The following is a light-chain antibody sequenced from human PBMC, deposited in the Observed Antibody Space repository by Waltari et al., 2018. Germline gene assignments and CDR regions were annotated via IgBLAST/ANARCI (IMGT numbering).Light chain of an antibody. CDR2: EVN. J-gene: IGLJ3*02. V-gene: IGLV2-11*01. CDR1: SSDVGGHNY. Sequence: QSALTQPRSVSGSPGQSVTISCTGTSSDVGGHNYVSWYAAHPGQAPKLISYEVNQRSSGVPDRLSGSTSGNTASLPISALQAEDESDYSRASYAGKGADSVLLGGGTKLTVL. CDR3: ASYAGKGADSVL.